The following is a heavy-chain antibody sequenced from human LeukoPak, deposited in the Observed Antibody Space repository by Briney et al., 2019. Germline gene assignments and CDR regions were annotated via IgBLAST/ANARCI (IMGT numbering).Heavy chain of an antibody. V-gene: IGHV4-59*01. CDR2: IYYSGST. CDR1: GFNLSSYS. J-gene: IGHJ4*02. CDR3: ARAPTVILFDY. D-gene: IGHD4-17*01. Sequence: TGGSLRLSCAASGFNLSSYSMNWVRQAPGKGLELIGFIYYSGSTNYNPSLKSRVTISVDTSKNQFSLKLSAVTAADTAVYYCARAPTVILFDYWGQGTLVTVSS.